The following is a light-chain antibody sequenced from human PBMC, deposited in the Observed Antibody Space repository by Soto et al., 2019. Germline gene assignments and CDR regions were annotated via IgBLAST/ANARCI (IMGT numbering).Light chain of an antibody. Sequence: QSVLTQPASVSGSPGQSITGSCTGTNSDVGTHNLVSWYQQHPGKAPKLIIYEGTKRPSGVSNRFSGSKSGNTASLTISGLQAEDEADYYCCSYALLFGTGTKVTVL. J-gene: IGLJ1*01. CDR1: NSDVGTHNL. CDR3: CSYALL. V-gene: IGLV2-23*01. CDR2: EGT.